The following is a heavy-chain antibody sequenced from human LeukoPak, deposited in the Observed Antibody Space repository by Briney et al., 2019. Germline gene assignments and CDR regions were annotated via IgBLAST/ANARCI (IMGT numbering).Heavy chain of an antibody. CDR3: ARVGDHYHWYFDF. V-gene: IGHV3-53*01. Sequence: PGGSLRLSCAASGFTFSTKYMNWVRQAPGKGLGWVSIIYSGGDTYYTDSVRGRFTISRDNSKNTLYLQMNSLRTEDTAVYYCARVGDHYHWYFDFWGRGTLVTVSS. CDR1: GFTFSTKY. J-gene: IGHJ2*01. D-gene: IGHD3-10*01. CDR2: IYSGGDT.